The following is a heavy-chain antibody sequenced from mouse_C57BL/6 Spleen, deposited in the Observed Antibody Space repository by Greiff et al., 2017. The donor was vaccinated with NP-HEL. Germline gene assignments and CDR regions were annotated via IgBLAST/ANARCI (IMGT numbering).Heavy chain of an antibody. J-gene: IGHJ4*01. CDR2: INPSSGYT. D-gene: IGHD2-3*01. CDR1: GYTFTSYW. Sequence: VQLQQSGAELAKPGASVKLSCKASGYTFTSYWMHWVKQRPGQGLEWIGYINPSSGYTKYNQKFKDKATLTADKSSSTAYMQLSSLTYEYSSVYYCARNYDGYSMDYWGQGPSVTVSS. CDR3: ARNYDGYSMDY. V-gene: IGHV1-7*01.